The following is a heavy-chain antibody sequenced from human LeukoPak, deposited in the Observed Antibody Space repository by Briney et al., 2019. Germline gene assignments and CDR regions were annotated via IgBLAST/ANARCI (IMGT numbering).Heavy chain of an antibody. D-gene: IGHD1-7*01. Sequence: QPGGSLRLSCAASGFTFSSYWMHWVRQAPGKGLVWVSRINSDGSSTGYADSVKGRFTISRGNAKNTLYLQMNSLRAEDTAVYYCARDPRNYGIDYWGQGTLVTVSS. V-gene: IGHV3-74*01. CDR3: ARDPRNYGIDY. CDR1: GFTFSSYW. J-gene: IGHJ4*02. CDR2: INSDGSST.